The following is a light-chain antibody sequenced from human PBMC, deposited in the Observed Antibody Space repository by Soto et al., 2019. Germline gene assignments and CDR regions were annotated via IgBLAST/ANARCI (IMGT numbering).Light chain of an antibody. CDR2: GAS. J-gene: IGKJ2*01. CDR3: QQYGSSPHT. CDR1: QSVSSSY. V-gene: IGKV3-20*01. Sequence: EIVLTQSPGTLSLSPGERATLSCRASQSVSSSYLAWYQHKPGQAPRLLIYGASRRATGIPDRFSGSGSGTDFTLTISSLEPEDFAVYYCQQYGSSPHTFGQGTKLEIK.